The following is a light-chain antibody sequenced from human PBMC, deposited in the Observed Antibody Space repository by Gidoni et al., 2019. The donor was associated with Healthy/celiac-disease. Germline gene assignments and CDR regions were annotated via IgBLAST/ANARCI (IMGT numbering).Light chain of an antibody. CDR2: SNN. J-gene: IGLJ3*02. Sequence: QSVLTQPPSASGTPGQRVTISCSGSSSNIGSNTVNWYQQLPGTAPKRLIYSNNQRPSGVPDRFSGSKSGTSASLAISGLQSEDEADYYCAEWDDSLNGPWVFGGGTKLTVL. CDR1: SSNIGSNT. CDR3: AEWDDSLNGPWV. V-gene: IGLV1-44*01.